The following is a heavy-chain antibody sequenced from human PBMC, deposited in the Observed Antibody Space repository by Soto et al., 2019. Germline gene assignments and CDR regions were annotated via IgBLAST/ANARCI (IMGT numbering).Heavy chain of an antibody. CDR3: ARESGGATATLDYYYFYMDV. D-gene: IGHD5-12*01. CDR1: GDRFTDYY. Sequence: QVQLVQSGAEVKEPGASVTVSCRASGDRFTDYYMHWVRQAPGQGLEWRGWINPNSGVTKYAQKLQGWVTMTRDTSIRTVYMQLSRLRFDDTAIYYCARESGGATATLDYYYFYMDVWGTGTTVTVSS. CDR2: INPNSGVT. J-gene: IGHJ6*03. V-gene: IGHV1-2*04.